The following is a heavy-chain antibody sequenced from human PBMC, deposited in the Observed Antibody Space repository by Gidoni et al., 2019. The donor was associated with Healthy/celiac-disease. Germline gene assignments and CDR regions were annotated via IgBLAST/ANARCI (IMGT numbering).Heavy chain of an antibody. D-gene: IGHD6-6*01. J-gene: IGHJ5*02. Sequence: QVQLQQWGAGLLKPSETLSLTCAVYGGSFSGYYWSWIRQPPGKGLEWIGEINHSGSTNYNPSLKSRVTISVDTSKNQFSLKLSSVTAADTAVYYCARGRVIAARRWFDPWGQGTLVTVSS. CDR3: ARGRVIAARRWFDP. CDR2: INHSGST. CDR1: GGSFSGYY. V-gene: IGHV4-34*01.